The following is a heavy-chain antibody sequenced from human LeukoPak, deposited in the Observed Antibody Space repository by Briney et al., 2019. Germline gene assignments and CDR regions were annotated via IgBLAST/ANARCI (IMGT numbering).Heavy chain of an antibody. CDR3: ARDASLYYVDH. V-gene: IGHV3-23*01. CDR2: ISGSGGST. Sequence: GGSLRLSCAASGFTFSNYAMSWVRQAPGKGLEWVSTISGSGGSTNYADSVKGRFTISRDNSKNTLYLQMKSLRAEDTAVYYCARDASLYYVDHWGQGTLVTVSS. J-gene: IGHJ4*02. CDR1: GFTFSNYA.